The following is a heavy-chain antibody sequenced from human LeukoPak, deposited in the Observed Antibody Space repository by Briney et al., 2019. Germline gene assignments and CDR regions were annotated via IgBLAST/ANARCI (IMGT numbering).Heavy chain of an antibody. J-gene: IGHJ4*02. D-gene: IGHD2-15*01. CDR1: Y. CDR2: IYYSXST. CDR3: ARGAPGYCSGGSCYGALFDY. V-gene: IGHV4-59*01. Sequence: YWRWXXXXPXKGLEXIXYIYYSXSTNYNPSLKSRVTISVDTSKNQFSLKLSSVTAADTAVYYCARGAPGYCSGGSCYGALFDYWGQGTLVTVSS.